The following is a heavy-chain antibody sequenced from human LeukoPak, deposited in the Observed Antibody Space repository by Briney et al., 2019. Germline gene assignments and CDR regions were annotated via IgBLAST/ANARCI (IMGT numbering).Heavy chain of an antibody. CDR2: ISYDGSNK. D-gene: IGHD4-17*01. J-gene: IGHJ4*02. Sequence: GGSLRLSCAASGFTFSSYGMHWVRQAPGKGLEGVAVISYDGSNKYYADSVKGRFTISRDNSKNTLYLQKNSLRAEDTAVYYCAKEAGYGDYYFDYWGQGTLVTVSS. V-gene: IGHV3-30*18. CDR3: AKEAGYGDYYFDY. CDR1: GFTFSSYG.